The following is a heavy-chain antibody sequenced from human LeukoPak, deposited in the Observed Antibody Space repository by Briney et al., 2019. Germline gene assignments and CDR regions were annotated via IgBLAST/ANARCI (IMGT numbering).Heavy chain of an antibody. D-gene: IGHD3-22*01. CDR1: GFTFSTYW. CDR3: ARAPSEIGGYYPEYFRH. Sequence: TGGSLRLSCAASGFTFSTYWMHWVRHAPGKGLVWVSRIKSDGGTNYADSVKGRFTISRDNPKKTVSLQMNSLRPEDTGVYYCARAPSEIGGYYPEYFRHWGQGTLVTVSS. J-gene: IGHJ1*01. V-gene: IGHV3-74*01. CDR2: IKSDGGT.